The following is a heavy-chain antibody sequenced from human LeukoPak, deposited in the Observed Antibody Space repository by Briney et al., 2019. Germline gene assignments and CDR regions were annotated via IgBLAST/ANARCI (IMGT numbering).Heavy chain of an antibody. Sequence: GASVKVSCKASEYSFTDYYVHWVRQAPGQGLEWMGWINPNSGGTKYAQKFQGRVTMTRDTSISTAYMELSRLRSDDTAVYYCARDEEPEVENYWGQGTLVTVSS. D-gene: IGHD1-14*01. V-gene: IGHV1-2*02. CDR3: ARDEEPEVENY. J-gene: IGHJ4*02. CDR1: EYSFTDYY. CDR2: INPNSGGT.